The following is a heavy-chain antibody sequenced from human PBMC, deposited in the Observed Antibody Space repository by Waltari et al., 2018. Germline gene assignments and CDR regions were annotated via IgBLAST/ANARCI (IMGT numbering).Heavy chain of an antibody. D-gene: IGHD3-22*01. Sequence: EVQLVQSGAEVKKHGESLKISCKGSGYSFTSYWIGWFRQMTGKGMEWMEIIYPGDSDTRYSPSFQGQVTISADKSISTAYLQWSSLKASDTAMYYCARQPTRPNYYDSSGYYYGAFDIWGQGTMVTVSS. CDR1: GYSFTSYW. CDR3: ARQPTRPNYYDSSGYYYGAFDI. J-gene: IGHJ3*02. CDR2: IYPGDSDT. V-gene: IGHV5-51*01.